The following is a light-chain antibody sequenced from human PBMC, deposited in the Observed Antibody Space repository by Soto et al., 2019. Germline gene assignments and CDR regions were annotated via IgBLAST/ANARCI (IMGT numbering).Light chain of an antibody. CDR3: SSYTSSSTLL. J-gene: IGLJ2*01. CDR2: AVS. V-gene: IGLV2-14*01. Sequence: QSALTQPASVSGSPGQSITISCTGTSSDVGGYNYVSWYQQHPGKAPKLMIYAVSNRPSGVSNRFSGSKSGNTASLTIYGLQAEDEAYYYCSSYTSSSTLLFGGGTKLTVL. CDR1: SSDVGGYNY.